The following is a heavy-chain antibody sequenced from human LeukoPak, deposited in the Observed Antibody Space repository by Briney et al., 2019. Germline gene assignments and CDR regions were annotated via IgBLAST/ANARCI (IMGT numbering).Heavy chain of an antibody. Sequence: GGSLRLSCATSGFPFTNYWMTWVRQAPGKGLEWVANIKQDGSVKYYVDSVKGRFTISRDNAKNSLYLQMISLRAEDTAVYKCARIGYSSSSLDLWGRGTLVTVSS. D-gene: IGHD6-6*01. V-gene: IGHV3-7*03. CDR1: GFPFTNYW. CDR2: IKQDGSVK. CDR3: ARIGYSSSSLDL. J-gene: IGHJ5*02.